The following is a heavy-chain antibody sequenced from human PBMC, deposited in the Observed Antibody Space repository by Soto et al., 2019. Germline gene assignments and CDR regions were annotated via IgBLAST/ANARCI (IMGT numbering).Heavy chain of an antibody. Sequence: GGSLRLSCAAFGFNFDSYSLHWVRQAPGKGLEWVSSISSSSSYIYYADSVKGRFTISRDNAKNSLYLQMNSLRAEDTAVYYCARVGAGWLPFYFDYWGQGTLVTVSS. CDR2: ISSSSSYI. CDR1: GFNFDSYS. CDR3: ARVGAGWLPFYFDY. J-gene: IGHJ4*02. D-gene: IGHD6-19*01. V-gene: IGHV3-21*01.